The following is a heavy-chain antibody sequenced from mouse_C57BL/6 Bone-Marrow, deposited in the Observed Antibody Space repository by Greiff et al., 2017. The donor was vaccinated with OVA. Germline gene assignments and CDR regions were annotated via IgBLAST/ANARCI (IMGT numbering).Heavy chain of an antibody. J-gene: IGHJ2*01. V-gene: IGHV1-55*01. Sequence: QVQLQQPGAELVKPGASVKMSCKASGYTFTSYWITWVKQRPGQGLEWIGDIYPGSGSTNYNEKFKSKATLTVDTSSSTAYMQLSGLTSADSAVYFCASPTPYYGSSPYFDCWGQGTTLTVAS. CDR2: IYPGSGST. CDR3: ASPTPYYGSSPYFDC. D-gene: IGHD1-1*01. CDR1: GYTFTSYW.